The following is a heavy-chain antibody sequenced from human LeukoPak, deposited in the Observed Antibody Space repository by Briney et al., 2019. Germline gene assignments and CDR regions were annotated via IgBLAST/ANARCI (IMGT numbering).Heavy chain of an antibody. V-gene: IGHV3-11*01. CDR1: GFTFSKYY. Sequence: KPGGSLRLSCAASGFTFSKYYMSWIRQAPGKGLEWISYIVNSGGTTSYADSVQGRFTISSDDAKNSLYLQMNSLRAEDTAAYYCAGGYGSGSYSAWGQGIPVTVSS. CDR2: IVNSGGTT. J-gene: IGHJ5*02. D-gene: IGHD3-10*01. CDR3: AGGYGSGSYSA.